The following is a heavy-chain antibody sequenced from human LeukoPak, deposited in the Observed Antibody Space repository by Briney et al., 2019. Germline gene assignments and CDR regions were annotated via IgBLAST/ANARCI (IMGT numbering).Heavy chain of an antibody. D-gene: IGHD3-9*01. CDR2: IGASAGST. V-gene: IGHV3-23*01. CDR3: AKAEGYDILTGLDY. J-gene: IGHJ4*02. CDR1: GFTFSSYA. Sequence: GGSLRLSCATSGFTFSSYAMSWVRQAPGKGLEWVSGIGASAGSTYYADSVKGRFTISRDNSKNTLYLQMNSLRTEDTAVYYCAKAEGYDILTGLDYWGQGTLVTVSS.